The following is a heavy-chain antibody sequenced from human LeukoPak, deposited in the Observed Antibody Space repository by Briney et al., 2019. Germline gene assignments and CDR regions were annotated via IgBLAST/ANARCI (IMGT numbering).Heavy chain of an antibody. CDR3: ARDSEEAGYYYGMDV. Sequence: GGSLRLSCAASGFTFSSYWMSWVRQAPGKGLEWVANIKQDGSEKYYVDSVKGRFTISRDNAKNSLYLQMNSLRAGDTAVYYCARDSEEAGYYYGMDVWGQGTTVTVSS. V-gene: IGHV3-7*01. D-gene: IGHD6-19*01. CDR1: GFTFSSYW. J-gene: IGHJ6*02. CDR2: IKQDGSEK.